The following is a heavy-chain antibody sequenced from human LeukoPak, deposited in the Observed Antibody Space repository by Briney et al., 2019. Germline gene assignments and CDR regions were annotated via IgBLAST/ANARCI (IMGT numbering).Heavy chain of an antibody. Sequence: SETLSLTCTASGCSISSGSYYWSWIRQPAGKGLEWIGRIYTSGSTNYNPSLKSRVTISVDTSKNQFSLKLSSVTAADPAVYYCARDSDYYGSGSYYTSWFDPWGQGTLVTVSS. V-gene: IGHV4-61*02. CDR1: GCSISSGSYY. CDR2: IYTSGST. CDR3: ARDSDYYGSGSYYTSWFDP. D-gene: IGHD3-10*01. J-gene: IGHJ5*02.